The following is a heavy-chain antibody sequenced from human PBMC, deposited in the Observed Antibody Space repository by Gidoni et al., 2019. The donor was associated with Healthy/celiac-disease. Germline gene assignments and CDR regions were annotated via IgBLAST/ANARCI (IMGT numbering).Heavy chain of an antibody. J-gene: IGHJ6*02. CDR1: GFTVSSNY. V-gene: IGHV3-53*01. CDR2: IDSGGST. CDR3: ARDAGNYYYGMDV. Sequence: EVQLVESGGGLIQHGGSLRLSCAASGFTVSSNYMSWVRQAPGKGLEWVSVIDSGGSTYYADSVKGRFTISIDNSKNTLYLQMNSLRAEDTAVYYCARDAGNYYYGMDVWGQGTTVTVSS.